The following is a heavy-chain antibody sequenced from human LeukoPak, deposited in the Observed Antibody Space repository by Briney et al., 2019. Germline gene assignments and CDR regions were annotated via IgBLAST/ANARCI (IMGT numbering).Heavy chain of an antibody. CDR2: IIPILGIA. Sequence: SVKVSCKASGGTFSSYAISWVRQAPGQGLEWMGRIIPILGIANYAQKFQGRVTITADKSTSTAYMELSSLRSDDTAVYYCARAGGCSSTSCYGLASNWFDPWGQGTLVTVSS. D-gene: IGHD2-2*01. CDR1: GGTFSSYA. CDR3: ARAGGCSSTSCYGLASNWFDP. J-gene: IGHJ5*02. V-gene: IGHV1-69*04.